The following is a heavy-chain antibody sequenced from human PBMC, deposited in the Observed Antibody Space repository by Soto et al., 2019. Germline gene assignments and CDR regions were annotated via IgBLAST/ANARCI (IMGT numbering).Heavy chain of an antibody. CDR3: AISTDRYYFDY. Sequence: GASVKVSCKASGYTFINYYLHWVRLAPGQGLEWLGMINPSSGDTTSAQKFQARVTMTRGSSPRTVDLDLSSLRSDDTAVYYCAISTDRYYFDYCGQGTLVTVSS. CDR2: INPSSGDT. J-gene: IGHJ4*02. V-gene: IGHV1-46*01. CDR1: GYTFINYY. D-gene: IGHD1-1*01.